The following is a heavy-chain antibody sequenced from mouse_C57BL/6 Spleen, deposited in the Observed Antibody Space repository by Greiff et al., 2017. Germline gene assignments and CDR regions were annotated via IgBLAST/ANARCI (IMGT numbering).Heavy chain of an antibody. CDR2: INPNNGGT. J-gene: IGHJ2*01. CDR1: GYTFTDYN. CDR3: ARSGTTFDY. Sequence: DVHLVESGPELVKPGASVKIPCKASGYTFTDYNMDWVKQSHGKSLEWIGDINPNNGGTIYNQKFKGKATLTVDKSSSTAYMELRSLTSEDTAVYYCARSGTTFDYWGQGTTLTVSS. D-gene: IGHD4-1*01. V-gene: IGHV1-18*01.